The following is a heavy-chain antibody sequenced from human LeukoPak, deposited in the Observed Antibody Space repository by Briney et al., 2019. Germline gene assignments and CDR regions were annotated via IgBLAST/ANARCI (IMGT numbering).Heavy chain of an antibody. CDR2: IYTSGSS. D-gene: IGHD6-6*01. CDR1: GGSISTYY. CDR3: ARENEPAARSFDY. J-gene: IGHJ4*02. Sequence: SETLSLTGTVSGGSISTYYWSWIRQPAGKGLEWIGRIYTSGSSNYNTPLKSRVTMSVDTSKNQFSLKLSSVTAADTAVYYCARENEPAARSFDYWGQGTLVTVSS. V-gene: IGHV4-4*07.